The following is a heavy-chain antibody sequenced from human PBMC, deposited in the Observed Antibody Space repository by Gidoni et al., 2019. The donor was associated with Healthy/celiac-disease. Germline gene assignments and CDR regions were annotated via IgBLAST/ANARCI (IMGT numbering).Heavy chain of an antibody. Sequence: QVQLQESGPGLVKPSETLSLTCTVSGGSISSYYWSWIRQPPGKGLEWIGYIYYSGSTNYNPSLKSRVTISVDTSKNQFSLKLSSVTAADTAVYYCARVRETPSPLRYLSRPDAFDIWGQGTMVTVSS. J-gene: IGHJ3*02. CDR3: ARVRETPSPLRYLSRPDAFDI. D-gene: IGHD4-17*01. CDR1: GGSISSYY. V-gene: IGHV4-59*01. CDR2: IYYSGST.